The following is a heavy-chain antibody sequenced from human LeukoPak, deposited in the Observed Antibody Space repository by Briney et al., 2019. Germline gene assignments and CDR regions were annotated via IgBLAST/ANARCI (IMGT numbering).Heavy chain of an antibody. J-gene: IGHJ4*02. CDR1: GFTFDTKW. D-gene: IGHD4-23*01. CDR3: VAVGQ. CDR2: IKEDGSEE. Sequence: EGSLRLSCAASGFTFDTKWMNWVRQAPGKGLEWVANIKEDGSEENYVDSVKGRFTISRDNAKKILFLQMDSLRAEDTAVYYCVAVGQWGQGTPVTVSS. V-gene: IGHV3-7*01.